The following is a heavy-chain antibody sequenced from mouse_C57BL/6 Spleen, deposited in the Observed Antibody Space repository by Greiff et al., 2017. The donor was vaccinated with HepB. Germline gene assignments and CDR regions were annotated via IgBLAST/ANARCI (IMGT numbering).Heavy chain of an antibody. CDR1: GFNIKDDY. CDR3: TTGYGSSYGFAY. Sequence: EVMLVESGAELVRPGASVKLSCTASGFNIKDDYMHWVKQRPEQGLEWIGWIDPENGDTEYASKFQGKATITADTSSNTAYLQLSSLTSEDTAVYYCTTGYGSSYGFAYWGQGTLVTVSA. D-gene: IGHD1-1*01. V-gene: IGHV14-4*01. J-gene: IGHJ3*01. CDR2: IDPENGDT.